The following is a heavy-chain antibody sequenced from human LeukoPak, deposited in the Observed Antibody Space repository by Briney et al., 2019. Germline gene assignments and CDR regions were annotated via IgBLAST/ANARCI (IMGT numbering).Heavy chain of an antibody. V-gene: IGHV4-59*08. CDR1: GDSLTSHF. CDR3: ARRMATVTDAFDI. Sequence: SENLSLTCTVTGDSLTSHFWSWIRQRPRTGMERIGYVFHSGTTNYSPSLKSRVTISLDTSKKQFYLRLASVTAADTAVYYCARRMATVTDAFDIWGRGTMVSVSS. J-gene: IGHJ3*02. CDR2: VFHSGTT. D-gene: IGHD5-24*01.